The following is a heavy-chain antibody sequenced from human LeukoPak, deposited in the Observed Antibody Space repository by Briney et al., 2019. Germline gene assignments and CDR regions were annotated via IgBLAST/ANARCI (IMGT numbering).Heavy chain of an antibody. D-gene: IGHD6-19*01. CDR3: AKGGAVAGTSPSAD. CDR2: ISGSGGST. V-gene: IGHV3-23*01. CDR1: GVTFSSYA. Sequence: GGSLRLSCAASGVTFSSYAMSWVRQAPGKGLEWVSAISGSGGSTYYADSVKGRFTISRDNSKNTLYLQMNSLRAEDTAIYYCAKGGAVAGTSPSADWGQGTLVTVSS. J-gene: IGHJ4*02.